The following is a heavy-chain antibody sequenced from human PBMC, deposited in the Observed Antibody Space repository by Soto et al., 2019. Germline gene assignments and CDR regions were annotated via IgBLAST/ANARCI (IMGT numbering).Heavy chain of an antibody. D-gene: IGHD6-6*01. CDR2: TYYRSKWYN. V-gene: IGHV6-1*01. J-gene: IGHJ6*02. CDR1: GDSVSSNSAA. Sequence: PSQTLSLTCAISGDSVSSNSAAWNWIRQSPSRGLEWLGRTYYRSKWYNDYAVSVKSRITINPDTSKNQFSLQLNSVTPEDTAVYYCARDHHSSSPDYYNHDMDVWGQGTTVTVSS. CDR3: ARDHHSSSPDYYNHDMDV.